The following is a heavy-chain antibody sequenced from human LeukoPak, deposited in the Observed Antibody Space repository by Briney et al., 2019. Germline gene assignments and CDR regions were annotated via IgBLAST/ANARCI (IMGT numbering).Heavy chain of an antibody. J-gene: IGHJ6*03. V-gene: IGHV4-59*01. CDR2: IYYSGST. D-gene: IGHD3-22*01. CDR3: ARGEYYYDSSGGSYYYYVDV. Sequence: SETLSLTCTVSGGSISSYYWSWIRQPPGKGLEWIGYIYYSGSTNYNPSLKSRVTISVDTSKNQFSLKLSSVTAADTAVYYCARGEYYYDSSGGSYYYYVDVWGKGTTVTVSS. CDR1: GGSISSYY.